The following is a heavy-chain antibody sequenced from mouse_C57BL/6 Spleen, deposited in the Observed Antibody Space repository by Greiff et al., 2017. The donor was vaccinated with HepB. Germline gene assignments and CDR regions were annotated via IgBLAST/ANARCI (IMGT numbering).Heavy chain of an antibody. D-gene: IGHD1-1*01. V-gene: IGHV3-6*01. CDR2: ISYDGSN. J-gene: IGHJ3*01. Sequence: VQLKESGPGLVKPSQSLSLTCSVTGYSITSGYYWNWIRQFPGNKLEWMGYISYDGSNNYNPSLKNRISITRDTSKNQFFLKLNSVTTEDTATYYCARDNYGSSYGAYWGQGTLVTVSA. CDR3: ARDNYGSSYGAY. CDR1: GYSITSGYY.